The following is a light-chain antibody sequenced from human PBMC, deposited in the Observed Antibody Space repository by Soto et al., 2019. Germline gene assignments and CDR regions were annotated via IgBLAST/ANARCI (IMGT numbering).Light chain of an antibody. CDR3: QKYYSYPLT. J-gene: IGKJ4*01. V-gene: IGKV1-5*03. Sequence: DIQMTQSPSTLSASVGDRVTITCRASKSISSWLAWYQQKPGKAPKLLIYKASSLESGVPSRFRGGGSGTAVTLTISSLQPDDFATYYFQKYYSYPLTFGGGTKVEIK. CDR1: KSISSW. CDR2: KAS.